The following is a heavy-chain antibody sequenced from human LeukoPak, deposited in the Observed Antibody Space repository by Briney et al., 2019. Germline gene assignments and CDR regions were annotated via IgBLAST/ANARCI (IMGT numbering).Heavy chain of an antibody. V-gene: IGHV1-18*01. CDR3: ARDALGAAAGTVYYYYYMDV. D-gene: IGHD6-13*01. CDR1: GYTFTSYG. J-gene: IGHJ6*03. CDR2: ISAYNGNT. Sequence: GASVKVSCKGSGYTFTSYGISWVRQAPGQGLECMGWISAYNGNTNYAQKLQGRVTMTTDTSTSTAYMELRSLRSDDTAVYYWARDALGAAAGTVYYYYYMDVWGKGTTVTVSS.